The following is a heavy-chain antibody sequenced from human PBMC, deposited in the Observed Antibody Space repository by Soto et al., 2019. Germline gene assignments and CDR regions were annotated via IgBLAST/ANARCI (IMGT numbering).Heavy chain of an antibody. V-gene: IGHV4-39*01. Sequence: SETLSLTCTVSGGSMNSINYDWGWIREPPGKGLGGFGMMDDSGCTYYNAPLKSRVTISVATSREQFSLKPGSATAADTAAYYCARQVARRLNWLDPWGQGTLVTVSS. CDR3: ARQVARRLNWLDP. CDR2: MDDSGCT. D-gene: IGHD2-15*01. J-gene: IGHJ5*02. CDR1: GGSMNSINYD.